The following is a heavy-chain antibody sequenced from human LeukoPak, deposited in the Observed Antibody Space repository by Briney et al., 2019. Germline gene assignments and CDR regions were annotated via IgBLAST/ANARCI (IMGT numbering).Heavy chain of an antibody. CDR1: GFTFTGHF. V-gene: IGHV1-2*02. CDR2: INPTSGDT. D-gene: IGHD4-17*01. CDR3: ARPTVTTLPNYYGLDV. J-gene: IGHJ6*02. Sequence: ASVKVSCKASGFTFTGHFMHWVRQAPAQGLEWMGWINPTSGDTNYAQKFQGRVTMTRDTSISTAYMELNRLRSDDTAVYYCARPTVTTLPNYYGLDVWGQGATVTVSS.